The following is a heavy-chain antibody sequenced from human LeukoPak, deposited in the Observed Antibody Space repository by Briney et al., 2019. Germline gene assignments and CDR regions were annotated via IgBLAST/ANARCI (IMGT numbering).Heavy chain of an antibody. J-gene: IGHJ4*02. D-gene: IGHD1-26*01. CDR3: ARGATYAYYQDY. Sequence: GGSLRLSCAASGLTFSSYWMSWVRQAPGKGLEWVANIKQDGSEKYYVDSVKGRFTISRDNAKNTLYLQMNSLRAEDTAVYYCARGATYAYYQDYWGQGTLVTVSS. V-gene: IGHV3-7*01. CDR1: GLTFSSYW. CDR2: IKQDGSEK.